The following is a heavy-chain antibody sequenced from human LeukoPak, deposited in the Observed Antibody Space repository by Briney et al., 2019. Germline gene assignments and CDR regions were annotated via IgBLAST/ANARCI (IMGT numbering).Heavy chain of an antibody. V-gene: IGHV4-59*01. CDR1: GGSISSYY. CDR2: IHYSGST. J-gene: IGHJ3*02. CDR3: AGRYYYGSGLPAFDI. Sequence: SETLSLTCTVSGGSISSYYWSWIWQPPGKGLEWIGYIHYSGSTNYNPSLKSRVTISVDTSKNQFSLKLSSVTAADTAVYYCAGRYYYGSGLPAFDIWGQGTMVTVSS. D-gene: IGHD3-10*01.